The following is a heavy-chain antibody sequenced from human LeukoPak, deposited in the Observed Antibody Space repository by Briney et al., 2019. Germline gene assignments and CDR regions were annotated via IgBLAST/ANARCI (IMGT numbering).Heavy chain of an antibody. Sequence: GGSLRLSCAASGFTFSSYWMRWVRQAPGKGLVWVSRINSDGSSTSYADSVKGRFTISRDNAKNTLYLQMNSLRAEDTAVYYCASLSYYGILTGYYYDDYWGQGTLVTVSS. CDR2: INSDGSST. CDR3: ASLSYYGILTGYYYDDY. D-gene: IGHD3-9*01. V-gene: IGHV3-74*01. J-gene: IGHJ4*02. CDR1: GFTFSSYW.